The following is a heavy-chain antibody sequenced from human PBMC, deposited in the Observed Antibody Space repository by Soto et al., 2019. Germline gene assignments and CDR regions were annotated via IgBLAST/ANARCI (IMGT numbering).Heavy chain of an antibody. CDR2: IIPIFGTA. CDR3: ARDWTMVRGVTYYYYGMDV. V-gene: IGHV1-69*13. J-gene: IGHJ6*02. D-gene: IGHD3-10*01. CDR1: GGTFSSYA. Sequence: ASVKVSCKASGGTFSSYAISWVRQAPGQGLEWMGGIIPIFGTANYAQKFQGRVTITADESTSTAYVELSSLRSEDTAVYYCARDWTMVRGVTYYYYGMDVWGQGTTVTVSS.